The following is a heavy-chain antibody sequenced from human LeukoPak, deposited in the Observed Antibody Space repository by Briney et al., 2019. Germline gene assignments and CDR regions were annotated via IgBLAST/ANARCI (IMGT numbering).Heavy chain of an antibody. J-gene: IGHJ6*04. Sequence: SETLSLTCTVSGGSLNGYYWGWIRPPGKGLECIGYIHSSEGTAHNASLKSRLTISLDTSKNQFSLTLSSVTAADTAVYYCARHVYGEGMVVWGKGTTVTVSS. CDR2: IHSSEGT. CDR3: ARHVYGEGMVV. CDR1: GGSLNGYY. V-gene: IGHV4-59*08. D-gene: IGHD4-17*01.